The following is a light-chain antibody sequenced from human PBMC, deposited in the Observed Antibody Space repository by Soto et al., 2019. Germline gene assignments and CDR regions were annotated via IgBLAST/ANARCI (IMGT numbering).Light chain of an antibody. V-gene: IGLV2-14*01. Sequence: QSVLTQPASVSGSPAQSITISCTGTSSDVGAYDYVSWYQHHPGRAPKLLIYEVISRPSGVSNRFSGYKSGNTASLTISGLQTEDEAHYYCASYTVTNIVIFGGGTQLTVL. J-gene: IGLJ2*01. CDR3: ASYTVTNIVI. CDR2: EVI. CDR1: SSDVGAYDY.